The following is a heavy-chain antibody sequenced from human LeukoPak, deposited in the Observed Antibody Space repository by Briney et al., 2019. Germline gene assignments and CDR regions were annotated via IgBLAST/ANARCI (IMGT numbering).Heavy chain of an antibody. CDR3: AKATGTLGN. J-gene: IGHJ4*02. D-gene: IGHD1-1*01. Sequence: GGSLRLSCAASGFTFSSYAMNWVRQAPGKGLEWVSAITGSGGRTYYADSVKGRFTISRDNSKNTLYLQMNSLTAEDTAIYYCAKATGTLGNWGQGTLVTVSS. CDR2: ITGSGGRT. CDR1: GFTFSSYA. V-gene: IGHV3-23*01.